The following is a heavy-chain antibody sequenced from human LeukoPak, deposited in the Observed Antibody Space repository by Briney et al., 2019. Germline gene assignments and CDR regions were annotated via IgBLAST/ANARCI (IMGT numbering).Heavy chain of an antibody. Sequence: GSSVKVSCKASGGTFSSYAISWVRQAPGQGLEWMGGIIPIFGTANYAQKFQGRVTITADKSTSTAYMELSSLRSEDTAVYYCARGSDDYSNYGHFDYWGQGTLVTVSS. CDR3: ARGSDDYSNYGHFDY. D-gene: IGHD4-11*01. CDR1: GGTFSSYA. V-gene: IGHV1-69*06. J-gene: IGHJ4*02. CDR2: IIPIFGTA.